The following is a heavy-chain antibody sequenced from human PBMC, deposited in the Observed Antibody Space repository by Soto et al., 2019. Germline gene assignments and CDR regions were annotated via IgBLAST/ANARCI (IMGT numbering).Heavy chain of an antibody. CDR2: ISYDGSNK. D-gene: IGHD6-13*01. J-gene: IGHJ4*02. V-gene: IGHV3-30-3*01. CDR3: ARTQPVAAAGPL. Sequence: GSLRLSCAASGFPFSSYAMHWVRQAPGKGLEWVAVISYDGSNKYYADSVKGRFTISRDNSKNTLYLQMNSLRAEDTAVYYCARTQPVAAAGPLWGQGTLVIVSS. CDR1: GFPFSSYA.